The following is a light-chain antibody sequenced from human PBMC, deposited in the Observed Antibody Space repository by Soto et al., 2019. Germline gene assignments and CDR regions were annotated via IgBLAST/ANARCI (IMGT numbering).Light chain of an antibody. CDR1: QSVSSH. J-gene: IGKJ5*01. CDR2: GAS. Sequence: EIVMTQSPATLSVSLGDRATLSCRASQSVSSHLAWYQQKPGQAPRLLIYGASTGATGVPARFSGSGSGTDFTLTISSLQSEDLALYYCQQYHNWPPITFGQGTRLEIK. CDR3: QQYHNWPPIT. V-gene: IGKV3-15*01.